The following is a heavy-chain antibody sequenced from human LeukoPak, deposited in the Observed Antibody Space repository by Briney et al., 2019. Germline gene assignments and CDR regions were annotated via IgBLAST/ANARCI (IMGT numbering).Heavy chain of an antibody. D-gene: IGHD1-14*01. Sequence: SETLSLTCTVSGGSISSGGYYWSWIRQPPGKGLEWIGYIYHSGSTYYNPSLKSRVTISVDRSKNQFSLKLSSVTAADTAVYYCARAITTTMYYFDYWGQGTLVTVSS. CDR1: GGSISSGGYY. CDR2: IYHSGST. J-gene: IGHJ4*02. CDR3: ARAITTTMYYFDY. V-gene: IGHV4-30-2*01.